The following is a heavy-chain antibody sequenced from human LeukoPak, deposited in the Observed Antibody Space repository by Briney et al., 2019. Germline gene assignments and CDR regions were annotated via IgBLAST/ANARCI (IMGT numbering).Heavy chain of an antibody. CDR3: AKDRHRRIAVAADWFDP. D-gene: IGHD6-19*01. Sequence: GGSLRLSCAASESIVSGNYMTWVRQAPGKGLEWLSAISGSGGSTYYADSVKGRFTISRDNSKNTLCLQMNSLRAEDTAVYYCAKDRHRRIAVAADWFDPWGQGTLVTVSS. CDR1: ESIVSGNY. J-gene: IGHJ5*02. V-gene: IGHV3-23*01. CDR2: ISGSGGST.